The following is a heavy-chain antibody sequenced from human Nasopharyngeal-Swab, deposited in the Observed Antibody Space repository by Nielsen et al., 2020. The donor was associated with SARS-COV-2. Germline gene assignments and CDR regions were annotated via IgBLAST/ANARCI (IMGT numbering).Heavy chain of an antibody. J-gene: IGHJ4*02. Sequence: ASVKVSCKASGYSILSYGINWVRQAPRQGLEWMGWISIYNGDRNYAEKLQGRVSMNTDTSTTTAFMELTSLRSDDTAVYYCARDVEEWLVVPSLSFDHWGQGTLVTVSS. V-gene: IGHV1-18*01. D-gene: IGHD5-18*01. CDR2: ISIYNGDR. CDR3: ARDVEEWLVVPSLSFDH. CDR1: GYSILSYG.